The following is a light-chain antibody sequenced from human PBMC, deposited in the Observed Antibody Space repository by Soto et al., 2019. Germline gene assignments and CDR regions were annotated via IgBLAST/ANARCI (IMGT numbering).Light chain of an antibody. CDR1: QSISSW. J-gene: IGKJ1*01. V-gene: IGKV1-5*03. Sequence: DIQMTQSPSTLSASVGDRVTITCRASQSISSWLAWYQQKPGKAPKLLIYKASSLKSGVPSRFSGSGSETEFTLTISSLQPDDFATYYCQQYNTYSRTFGQGTKVEIK. CDR2: KAS. CDR3: QQYNTYSRT.